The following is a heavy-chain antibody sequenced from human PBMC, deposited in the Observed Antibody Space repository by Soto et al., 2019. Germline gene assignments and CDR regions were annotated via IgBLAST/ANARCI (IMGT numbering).Heavy chain of an antibody. Sequence: LSLTCTVSGGSMNTYYWSWIRQPPGKGLEWIGYTYHSGITNYNPSLRSRVNILVDTSKNQFSLTVTSVTAVDTAVYYCARGGTRFDPWGPGTLVTVSS. CDR2: TYHSGIT. CDR3: ARGGTRFDP. V-gene: IGHV4-59*01. J-gene: IGHJ5*02. CDR1: GGSMNTYY. D-gene: IGHD1-1*01.